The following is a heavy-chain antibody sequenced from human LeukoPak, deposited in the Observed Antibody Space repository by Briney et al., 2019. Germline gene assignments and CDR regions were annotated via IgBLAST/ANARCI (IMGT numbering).Heavy chain of an antibody. CDR1: GGTFSSYA. Sequence: ASVKVSCKASGGTFSSYAISWVRQAPGQGLEWMGGITPIFGTANYAQKFQGRVTITTDESTSTAYMELSSLRSEDTAVYYCARTSSGWYGNFDYWGQGTLVTVSS. CDR3: ARTSSGWYGNFDY. D-gene: IGHD6-19*01. V-gene: IGHV1-69*05. CDR2: ITPIFGTA. J-gene: IGHJ4*02.